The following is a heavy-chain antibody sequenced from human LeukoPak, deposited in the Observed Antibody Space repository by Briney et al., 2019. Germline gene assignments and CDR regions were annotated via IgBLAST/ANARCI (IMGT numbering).Heavy chain of an antibody. J-gene: IGHJ6*02. CDR3: ARDPYYGSGSLRGYGMDV. CDR1: GGSISSYY. Sequence: PSETLSLTCTVSGGSISSYYWSWIRQPPGKGLEWIGYIYYSGSTNYNPSLKSRVTISVDTSKNQFSLKLSSVTAADTAVYYCARDPYYGSGSLRGYGMDVWGQGTTVTVSS. CDR2: IYYSGST. D-gene: IGHD3-10*01. V-gene: IGHV4-59*01.